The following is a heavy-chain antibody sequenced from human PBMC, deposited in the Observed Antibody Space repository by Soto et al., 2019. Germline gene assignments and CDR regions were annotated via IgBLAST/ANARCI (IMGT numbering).Heavy chain of an antibody. D-gene: IGHD3-16*01. V-gene: IGHV4-31*03. CDR2: IYYSGST. Sequence: QVQLQESGPGLVKPSQTLSLTCTVSGGSISSGGYYWSWIRQHPGKGLEWIGYIYYSGSTYYNPSRKSRATMSLVTSKIPFPLKLSSVTAADTAVYYGASVGGIKWFGPWGAGTPVTVSS. CDR1: GGSISSGGYY. CDR3: ASVGGIKWFGP. J-gene: IGHJ5*02.